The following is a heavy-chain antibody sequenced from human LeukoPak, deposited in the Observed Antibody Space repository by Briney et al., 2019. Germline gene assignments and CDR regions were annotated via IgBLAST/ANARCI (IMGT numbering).Heavy chain of an antibody. J-gene: IGHJ4*02. Sequence: GGSLRHSCAASGFNFCSYSMNWVRPAPRKGLAWVSYISSSSSTIYYADSVKGRFTISRDNAKNSLYLQMNSLRAEDTAVYYCARDKVVATWLFGFDYWGQGTLVTVSS. D-gene: IGHD5-12*01. CDR3: ARDKVVATWLFGFDY. V-gene: IGHV3-48*01. CDR2: ISSSSSTI. CDR1: GFNFCSYS.